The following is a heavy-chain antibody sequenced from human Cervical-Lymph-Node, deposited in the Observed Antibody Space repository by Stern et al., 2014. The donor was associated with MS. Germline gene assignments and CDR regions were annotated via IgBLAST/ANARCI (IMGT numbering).Heavy chain of an antibody. J-gene: IGHJ4*02. CDR3: ARIFGGNFDN. CDR2: IVHSGGP. CDR1: GGSISSGDYS. Sequence: QLVESGSGLVKPSQTLSLTCAVSGGSISSGDYSWSWIRQPPGKSLEWIGYIVHSGGPYYNPSLKSRVSISVVRSKNQFSLKLSSVTAADTAMYYCARIFGGNFDNWGQGTLVTVSS. D-gene: IGHD4-23*01. V-gene: IGHV4-30-2*01.